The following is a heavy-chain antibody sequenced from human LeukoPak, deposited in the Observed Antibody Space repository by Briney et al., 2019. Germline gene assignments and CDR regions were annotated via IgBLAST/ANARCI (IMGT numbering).Heavy chain of an antibody. CDR2: ISHSGRT. CDR3: ARGPRTGDSGGYLNY. V-gene: IGHV4-34*01. Sequence: SETLSLTCAVCGGSFSDHYWSWIRQPPGKGLEWIGEISHSGRTDYNPSLKSRVTMSVDTSKYLFSLNLTSMTAADTAVYYCARGPRTGDSGGYLNYWSQGTLVTVSS. D-gene: IGHD3-22*01. J-gene: IGHJ4*02. CDR1: GGSFSDHY.